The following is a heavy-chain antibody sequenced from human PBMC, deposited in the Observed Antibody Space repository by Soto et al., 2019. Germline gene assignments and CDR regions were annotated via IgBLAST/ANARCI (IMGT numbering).Heavy chain of an antibody. Sequence: QVQLVESGGGVVHPGRSLRLSCVASGIDLENYGIHWVRQAPGEGLEWVAVISSDGTTKSYIDSVRGRFTISRDNSRRTVFLQMNSLRREDTAMYYCVKDGGGVRYNYTIRGDSWGQGTQVTVSS. CDR1: GIDLENYG. CDR3: VKDGGGVRYNYTIRGDS. D-gene: IGHD5-18*01. J-gene: IGHJ4*02. CDR2: ISSDGTTK. V-gene: IGHV3-30*18.